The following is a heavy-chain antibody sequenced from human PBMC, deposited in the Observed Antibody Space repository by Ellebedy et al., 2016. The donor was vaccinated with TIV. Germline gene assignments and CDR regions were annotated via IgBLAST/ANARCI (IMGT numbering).Heavy chain of an antibody. D-gene: IGHD2-2*01. CDR2: IIPIFGTA. V-gene: IGHV1-69*13. CDR1: GGTFSSYA. Sequence: SVKVSXXASGGTFSSYAISWVRQAPGQGLEWMGGIIPIFGTANYAQKFQGRVTITADESTSTAYMELSSLRSEDTAVYYCATDFRQYQLPAAGWGQGTLVTVSS. CDR3: ATDFRQYQLPAAG. J-gene: IGHJ4*02.